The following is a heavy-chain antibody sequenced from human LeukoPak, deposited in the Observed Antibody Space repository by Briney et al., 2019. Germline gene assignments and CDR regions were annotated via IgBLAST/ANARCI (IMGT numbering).Heavy chain of an antibody. CDR2: IYCSGST. J-gene: IGHJ4*02. D-gene: IGHD2-15*01. CDR1: GDSISSSNYY. Sequence: SETLSLTCTVSGDSISSSNYYWGWIRQPPGKGLEWIGSIYCSGSTYYSPSLKSRVTISVDTSKNQFSLKLSSVTAADTAVYYCARPNIRYCSGGACSNDGSDYWGQGTLVTVSS. V-gene: IGHV4-39*07. CDR3: ARPNIRYCSGGACSNDGSDY.